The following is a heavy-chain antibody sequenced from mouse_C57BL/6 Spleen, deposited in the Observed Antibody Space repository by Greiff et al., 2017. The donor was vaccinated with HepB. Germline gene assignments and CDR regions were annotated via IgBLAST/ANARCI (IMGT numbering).Heavy chain of an antibody. CDR1: GFTFNTYA. Sequence: EVQLVESGGGLVQPKGSLKLSCAASGFTFNTYAMHWVRQAPGKGLEWVARIRSKSSNYATYYADSVKDRFTISRDDSQSMLYLQMNNLKTEDTAMYYCVREGGYGVGYAMDYWGQGTSVTVSS. J-gene: IGHJ4*01. CDR2: IRSKSSNYAT. V-gene: IGHV10-3*01. CDR3: VREGGYGVGYAMDY. D-gene: IGHD2-2*01.